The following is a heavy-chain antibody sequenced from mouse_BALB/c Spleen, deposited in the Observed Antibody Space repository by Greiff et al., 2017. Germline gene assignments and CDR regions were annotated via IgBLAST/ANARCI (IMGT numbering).Heavy chain of an antibody. J-gene: IGHJ4*01. CDR2: ISSGGGST. CDR1: GFAFSSYD. Sequence: EVKLVESGGGLVKPGGSLKLSCAASGFAFSSYDMSWVRQTPEKRLEWVAYISSGGGSTYYPDTVKGRFTISRDNAKNTLYLQMSSLKSEDTAMYYCARHGNSYAMDYWGQGTSVTVSS. V-gene: IGHV5-12-1*01. D-gene: IGHD2-1*01. CDR3: ARHGNSYAMDY.